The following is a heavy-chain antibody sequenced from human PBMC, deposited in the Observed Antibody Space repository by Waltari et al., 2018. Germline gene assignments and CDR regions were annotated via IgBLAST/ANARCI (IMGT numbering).Heavy chain of an antibody. J-gene: IGHJ4*02. CDR3: ARELLGGGAFDS. Sequence: QVQLVQSGSELKKPGASVKVSCKASGYRFTDHAMNWVRQAPGHGLQFLGWINTNTHNPFYERGFAGLFGFSLDTSISTVYLEINSLKTEDNAVYYCARELLGGGAFDSWGQGTLVSVSS. CDR1: GYRFTDHA. D-gene: IGHD3-16*01. V-gene: IGHV7-4-1*02. CDR2: INTNTHNP.